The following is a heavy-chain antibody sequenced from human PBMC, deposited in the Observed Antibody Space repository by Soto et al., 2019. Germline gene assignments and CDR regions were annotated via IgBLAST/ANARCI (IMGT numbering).Heavy chain of an antibody. D-gene: IGHD4-17*01. Sequence: GGSLRLSCAASGFTFDDYAMHWVRQAPGKGLEWVSGISWNSGSIGYADSVKGRFTISRDNAKNSLYLQMNSLRAEDTALYYCAKDTAGSWGDYVSYFDYWGQGTLVTV. CDR2: ISWNSGSI. CDR1: GFTFDDYA. V-gene: IGHV3-9*01. J-gene: IGHJ4*02. CDR3: AKDTAGSWGDYVSYFDY.